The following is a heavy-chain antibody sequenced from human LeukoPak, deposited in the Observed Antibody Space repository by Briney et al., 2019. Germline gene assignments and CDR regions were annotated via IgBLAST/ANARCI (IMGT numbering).Heavy chain of an antibody. CDR2: IYYSGST. Sequence: SETLSLTCTVSGGSISSSSYYWGWIRQPPGKGLEWIGSIYYSGSTYYNPSLKSRVTISVDTSKNQFSLKLSSVTAADTVVYYCARPAVSPYYFDYWGQGTLVTVSS. J-gene: IGHJ4*02. CDR3: ARPAVSPYYFDY. V-gene: IGHV4-39*01. CDR1: GGSISSSSYY. D-gene: IGHD3-16*02.